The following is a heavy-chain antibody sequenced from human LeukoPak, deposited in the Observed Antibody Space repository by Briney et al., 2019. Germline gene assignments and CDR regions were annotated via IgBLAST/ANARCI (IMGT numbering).Heavy chain of an antibody. J-gene: IGHJ4*02. CDR1: GGTFSSYA. CDR2: IIPILGIA. D-gene: IGHD6-19*01. Sequence: GASVKVSCKASGGTFSSYAISWVRQAPGQGLEWMGRIIPILGIANYAQKFQGRVTITADKSTSTAYMELSSLRSEDTAVYYCARDGDSSGWSEPPHYWGQGTLVTVSS. CDR3: ARDGDSSGWSEPPHY. V-gene: IGHV1-69*04.